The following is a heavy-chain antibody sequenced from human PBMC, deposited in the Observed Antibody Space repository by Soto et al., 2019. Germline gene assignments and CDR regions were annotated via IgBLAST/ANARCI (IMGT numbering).Heavy chain of an antibody. CDR1: GGSISSGGYY. V-gene: IGHV4-31*03. J-gene: IGHJ5*02. CDR2: IYYSGST. CDR3: ARVLTSYYYGSGGGFDT. D-gene: IGHD3-10*01. Sequence: SETLSLTCTVSGGSISSGGYYWSWIRQHPGKGLEWIGYIYYSGSTYYNPSLKSRVTISVDTSKNQFSLKLSSVTAADTAVYYCARVLTSYYYGSGGGFDTWGQGTLVTVSS.